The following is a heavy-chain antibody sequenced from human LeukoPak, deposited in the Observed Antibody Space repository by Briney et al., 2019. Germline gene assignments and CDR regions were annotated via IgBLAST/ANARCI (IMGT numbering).Heavy chain of an antibody. Sequence: GGSLRLSCAASGFTFSSYGMHWVRQAPGKGLEWVAFIRYDGSNKYYADSVKGRFTISRDNSKNTLYLQMNSLRAEDTAVYYCAKDRLGGGSSGSYGDYWGQGTLVTVSS. CDR2: IRYDGSNK. CDR3: AKDRLGGGSSGSYGDY. CDR1: GFTFSSYG. V-gene: IGHV3-30*02. J-gene: IGHJ4*02. D-gene: IGHD1-26*01.